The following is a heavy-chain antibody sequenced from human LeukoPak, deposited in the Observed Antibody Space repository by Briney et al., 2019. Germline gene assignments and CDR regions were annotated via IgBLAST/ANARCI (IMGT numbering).Heavy chain of an antibody. CDR3: AKERMTGGYDSSGFDY. D-gene: IGHD3-22*01. CDR2: INQDGTEK. J-gene: IGHJ4*02. V-gene: IGHV3-7*01. CDR1: GFSFTTYW. Sequence: GGSLRLSCAASGFSFTTYWMSWVRQAQGKGLEWVANINQDGTEKYYVDSMRGRFTISRDNGKNSLYLQMNSLRAEDTAVYYCAKERMTGGYDSSGFDYWGQGTLVTVSS.